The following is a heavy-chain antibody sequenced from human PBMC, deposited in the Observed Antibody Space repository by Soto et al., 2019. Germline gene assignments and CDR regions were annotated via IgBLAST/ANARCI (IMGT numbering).Heavy chain of an antibody. J-gene: IGHJ5*02. CDR3: ARDPLYDSSGYYPLTGFDP. V-gene: IGHV6-1*01. D-gene: IGHD3-22*01. CDR1: GDSVSSNSAA. Sequence: SQTLSLTCAISGDSVSSNSAAWNWIRQSPSRGLEWLGRTYYRSKWYNDYAVSVKSRITINPDTSKNQFSLQLNSVTPEDTAVYYCARDPLYDSSGYYPLTGFDPWGQGTLVTVSS. CDR2: TYYRSKWYN.